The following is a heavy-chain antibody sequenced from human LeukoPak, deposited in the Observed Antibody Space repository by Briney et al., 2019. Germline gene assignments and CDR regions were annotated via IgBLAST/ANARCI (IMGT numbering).Heavy chain of an antibody. CDR1: GYTFTGYY. V-gene: IGHV1-2*02. Sequence: ASVEVSCKASGYTFTGYYMHWVRQAPGQGLEWMGWINPNSGGTNYAQKFQGRVTMTRDTSISTAYMELSRLRSDDTAVYYCARVVVAATGTWFDPWGQGTLVTVSS. D-gene: IGHD2-15*01. J-gene: IGHJ5*02. CDR3: ARVVVAATGTWFDP. CDR2: INPNSGGT.